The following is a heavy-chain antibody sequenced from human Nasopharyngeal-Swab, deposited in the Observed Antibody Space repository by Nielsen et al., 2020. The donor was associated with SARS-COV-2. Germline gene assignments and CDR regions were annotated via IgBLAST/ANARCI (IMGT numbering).Heavy chain of an antibody. Sequence: VRQAPGKGLEWVANIKQDGSEKYYVDSVKGRFTISRDNAKNSLYLQMNSLRAEDTAVYYCARGASGYYDSWSGYYRYYYYYYMDVWGKGTTVTVSS. D-gene: IGHD3-3*01. V-gene: IGHV3-7*01. J-gene: IGHJ6*03. CDR2: IKQDGSEK. CDR3: ARGASGYYDSWSGYYRYYYYYYMDV.